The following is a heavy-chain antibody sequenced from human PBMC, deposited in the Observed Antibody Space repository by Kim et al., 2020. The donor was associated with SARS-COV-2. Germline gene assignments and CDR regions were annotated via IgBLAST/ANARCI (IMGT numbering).Heavy chain of an antibody. D-gene: IGHD2-8*01. CDR2: INHSGST. J-gene: IGHJ5*01. V-gene: IGHV4-34*01. CDR3: ARGLGLMVYARIGSRWFDY. Sequence: SETLSLTCAVYGGSFSGYYWSWIRQPPGKGLEWIGEINHSGSTNYNPSLKSRVTISVDTSKNQFSLKLSSVTAADTAVYYCARGLGLMVYARIGSRWFDYWGQGTLVTVSS. CDR1: GGSFSGYY.